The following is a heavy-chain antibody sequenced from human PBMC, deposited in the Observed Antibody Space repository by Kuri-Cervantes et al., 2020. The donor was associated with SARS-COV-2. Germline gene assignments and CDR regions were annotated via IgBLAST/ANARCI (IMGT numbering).Heavy chain of an antibody. CDR3: ARVLGAGAFDI. D-gene: IGHD1-26*01. J-gene: IGHJ3*02. Sequence: GSLRLSCTVSGYSISSGYYWGWIRQPPGKGLEWIGSIYHSGSTYYNPSLKSRVTISVDTSKNQFSLKLSSVTAADTAVYYCARVLGAGAFDIWGQGTMVTVSS. CDR2: IYHSGST. CDR1: GYSISSGYY. V-gene: IGHV4-38-2*02.